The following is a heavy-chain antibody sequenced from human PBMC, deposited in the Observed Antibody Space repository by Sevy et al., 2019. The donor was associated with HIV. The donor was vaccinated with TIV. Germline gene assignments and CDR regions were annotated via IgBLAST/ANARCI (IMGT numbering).Heavy chain of an antibody. J-gene: IGHJ5*02. CDR2: INHSGST. D-gene: IGHD2-2*01. CDR3: ARGTPVVVVPGAPSWFDP. CDR1: GGSFSGYY. V-gene: IGHV4-34*01. Sequence: SETLSLTCAVYGGSFSGYYWNWIRQSPGKGLEWIGEINHSGSTHYNPSLKSRVTISVDTSKNQFSLRLNSVTAADTAVYYCARGTPVVVVPGAPSWFDPWGQGTLVTVSS.